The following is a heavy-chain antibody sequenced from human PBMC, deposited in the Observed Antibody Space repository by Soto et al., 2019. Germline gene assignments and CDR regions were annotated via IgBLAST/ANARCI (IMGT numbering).Heavy chain of an antibody. CDR1: GGSISSYY. D-gene: IGHD3-9*01. CDR2: IYYSGST. CDR3: ARGDYDILTGPLFDY. Sequence: SETLSLTCTVSGGSISSYYWSWIRQPPGKGLEWIGYIYYSGSTNYNPSLKSRVTISVDTSKNQFSLKLSSVTAADTAVYYCARGDYDILTGPLFDYWGQGTLVTVSS. J-gene: IGHJ4*02. V-gene: IGHV4-59*12.